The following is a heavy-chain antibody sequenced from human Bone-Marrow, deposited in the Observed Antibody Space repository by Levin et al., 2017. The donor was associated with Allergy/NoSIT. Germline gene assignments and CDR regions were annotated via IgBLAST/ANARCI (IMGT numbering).Heavy chain of an antibody. V-gene: IGHV1-8*01. CDR1: GYTFTNYN. CDR3: VRVLTGTAHFDY. J-gene: IGHJ4*02. Sequence: ASVKVSCKASGYTFTNYNIDWVRQTTGQGLEWVGWMNPNSGYSGSAPRFQGRVTMTSDTSVGTAYMEVNSLTSEDTATYFCVRVLTGTAHFDYWGQGTLVIVSS. CDR2: MNPNSGYS. D-gene: IGHD7-27*01.